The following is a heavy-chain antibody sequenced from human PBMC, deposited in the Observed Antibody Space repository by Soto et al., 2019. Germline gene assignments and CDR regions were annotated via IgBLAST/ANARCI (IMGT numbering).Heavy chain of an antibody. CDR1: GFTFSNYW. CDR2: INTDGSST. J-gene: IGHJ6*02. Sequence: EVQLVESGGGLVQPGGSLRLSCAASGFTFSNYWMHWVRQAPGKGLVWVSRINTDGSSTTYADSVKGRFTISRDNAKNTLYLEVNSLTAEDTAVYYCAGAPYYYFGMDVWGQGTTVTVSS. CDR3: AGAPYYYFGMDV. V-gene: IGHV3-74*01.